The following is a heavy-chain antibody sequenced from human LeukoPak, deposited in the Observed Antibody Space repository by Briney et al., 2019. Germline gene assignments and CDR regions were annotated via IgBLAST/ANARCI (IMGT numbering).Heavy chain of an antibody. Sequence: GGSLRLSCAASGSTFSSYSMNWVRQAPGKGLEWVSSISSSSSYIYYADSVKGRFTISRDNAKNSLYLQMNSLRAEDTAVYYCARSDYYYYGMDVWGQGTTVTVSS. CDR2: ISSSSSYI. CDR1: GSTFSSYS. V-gene: IGHV3-21*01. J-gene: IGHJ6*02. CDR3: ARSDYYYYGMDV.